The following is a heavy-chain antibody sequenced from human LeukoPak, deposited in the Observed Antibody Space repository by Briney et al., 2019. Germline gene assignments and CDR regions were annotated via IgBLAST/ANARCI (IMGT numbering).Heavy chain of an antibody. J-gene: IGHJ3*02. V-gene: IGHV3-21*01. CDR3: ARDQEQRLVGSAFDI. CDR2: ISSSSSHI. CDR1: GFTYSSYS. D-gene: IGHD6-13*01. Sequence: GGSLRLSCAASGFTYSSYSMNWVRQAPGKGLEWVSSISSSSSHIYYADSVKGRFTISRDNAKNSLYLQMNSLRAEDTAVYYCARDQEQRLVGSAFDIWGQGTMVTVSS.